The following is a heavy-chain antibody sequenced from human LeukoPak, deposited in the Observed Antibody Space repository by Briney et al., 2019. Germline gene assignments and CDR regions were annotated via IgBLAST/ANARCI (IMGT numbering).Heavy chain of an antibody. V-gene: IGHV4-31*03. D-gene: IGHD5-12*01. J-gene: IGHJ5*02. Sequence: TLSLTCTVSGVSISRGGYYWSWIRQHPGKGLEWIGYIYYSGSTYYNPSLKSRVTISVDTSKNQFSLKLSSVTAADTAVYYCARDLASNWFDPWGQGTLVTVSS. CDR2: IYYSGST. CDR1: GVSISRGGYY. CDR3: ARDLASNWFDP.